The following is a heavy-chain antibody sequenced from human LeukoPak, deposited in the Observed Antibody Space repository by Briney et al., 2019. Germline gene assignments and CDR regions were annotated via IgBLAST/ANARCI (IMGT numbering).Heavy chain of an antibody. J-gene: IGHJ6*01. Sequence: GGSLRLSCAASGFIFHDYGMSWVRQGPGKGLEWVSYIISSSRTIHYADSVKGRFTISRDNAKNSLYLQMNSLRDEDTAVYYCARPNTRGEYGMDVWGQGTTVTVSS. CDR3: ARPNTRGEYGMDV. CDR2: IISSSRTI. V-gene: IGHV3-48*02. CDR1: GFIFHDYG. D-gene: IGHD2-21*01.